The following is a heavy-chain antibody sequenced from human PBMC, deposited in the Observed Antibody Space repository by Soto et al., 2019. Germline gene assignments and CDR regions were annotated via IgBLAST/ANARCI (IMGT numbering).Heavy chain of an antibody. V-gene: IGHV1-8*01. CDR1: GYTFTSYD. CDR2: MNPNSGNT. CDR3: ARSWSYYDFWSGYHRQNWFDP. D-gene: IGHD3-3*01. Sequence: QVQLVQSGAEVKKPGASVKVSCKASGYTFTSYDINWVRQATGQGLEWMGWMNPNSGNTGYAQKFQGRVTMTRNTSISTAYMELSSLRSEDTAVYYCARSWSYYDFWSGYHRQNWFDPWGQGTLVTVSS. J-gene: IGHJ5*02.